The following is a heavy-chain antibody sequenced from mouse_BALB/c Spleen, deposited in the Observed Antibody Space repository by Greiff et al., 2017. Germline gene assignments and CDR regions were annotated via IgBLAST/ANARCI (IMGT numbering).Heavy chain of an antibody. CDR3: ARDSSGYVSFAY. CDR1: GISITTGNYR. V-gene: IGHV3-5*02. J-gene: IGHJ3*01. Sequence: VQLQQSGPGLVKPSQTVSLTCTVTGISITTGNYRWSWIRQFPGNKLEWIGYIYYSGTITYNPSLTSRTTITRDTSKNQFFLEMNSLTAEDTATYYCARDSSGYVSFAYWGQGTLVTVSA. CDR2: IYYSGTI. D-gene: IGHD3-1*01.